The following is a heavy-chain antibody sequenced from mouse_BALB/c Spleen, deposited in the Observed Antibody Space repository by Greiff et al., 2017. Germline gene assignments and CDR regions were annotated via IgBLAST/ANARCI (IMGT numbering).Heavy chain of an antibody. D-gene: IGHD2-1*01. J-gene: IGHJ4*01. CDR1: GYTFTSYV. CDR2: INPYNDGT. CDR3: KRSSRRGNYAYYAMDY. V-gene: IGHV1-14*01. Sequence: VQLKESGPELVKPGASVKMSCKASGYTFTSYVMHWVKQKPGQGLEWIGYINPYNDGTKYNEKFKGKATLTADKSSSTAYMQLNSLTSEDSAVYFCKRSSRRGNYAYYAMDYWGQGTSVTVSS.